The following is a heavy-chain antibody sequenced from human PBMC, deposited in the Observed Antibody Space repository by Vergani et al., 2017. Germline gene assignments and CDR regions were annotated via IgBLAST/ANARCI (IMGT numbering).Heavy chain of an antibody. D-gene: IGHD5-18*01. CDR3: AREIPDKYSYGPFDY. CDR1: GGSISSYY. V-gene: IGHV4-59*01. J-gene: IGHJ4*02. Sequence: QVQLQESGPGLVKPSETLSLTCTVSGGSISSYYWSWIRQPPGKGLEWIGYIYYSGSTNYNPSLKSRVTISVDTSKNQFSLKLSSVTAADTAVYYCAREIPDKYSYGPFDYWGQGTLVTVSS. CDR2: IYYSGST.